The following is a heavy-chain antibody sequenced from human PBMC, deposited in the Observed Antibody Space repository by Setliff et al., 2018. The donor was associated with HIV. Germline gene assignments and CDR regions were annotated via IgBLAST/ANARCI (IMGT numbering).Heavy chain of an antibody. J-gene: IGHJ6*03. Sequence: SETLSLTCTVSGGSINSSTYYWGWIRQPPGKGLEWIGEINHSGTTNYNPSLRGRVTISMDTSKNQFSLKLSSVTAADTAVYYCASEAWTSYRSSSGYYYYYMDVWGKGTTVTVSS. CDR2: INHSGTT. CDR3: ASEAWTSYRSSSGYYYYYMDV. D-gene: IGHD6-6*01. CDR1: GGSINSSTYY. V-gene: IGHV4-39*07.